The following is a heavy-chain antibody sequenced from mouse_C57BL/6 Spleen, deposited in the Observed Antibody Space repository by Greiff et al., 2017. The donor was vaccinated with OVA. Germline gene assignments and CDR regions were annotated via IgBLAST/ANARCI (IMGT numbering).Heavy chain of an antibody. CDR2: ISYSGST. CDR3: ARERAAGGFAY. V-gene: IGHV3-1*01. CDR1: GYSITSGYD. D-gene: IGHD3-3*01. J-gene: IGHJ3*01. Sequence: VQLQQSGPGMVKPSQSLSLPCTVTGYSITSGYDWHWIRHFPGNKLEWMGYISYSGSTNYNPSLKSRIPITYATSKNHFFLKLNTVTTEDAATYYCARERAAGGFAYWGQGTLVTVSA.